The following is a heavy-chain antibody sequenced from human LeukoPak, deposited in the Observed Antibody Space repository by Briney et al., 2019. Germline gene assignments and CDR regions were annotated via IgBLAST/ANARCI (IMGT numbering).Heavy chain of an antibody. V-gene: IGHV3-20*01. J-gene: IGHJ6*02. CDR3: ARDYCSSASFGCYYGMDV. CDR2: INWNGGST. D-gene: IGHD2-2*01. Sequence: PGGSLRLSCAASGFTFDDYGMSWVRQAPGKGLEWLSCINWNGGSTGYAYSVKGRFSISTDNDKNSLYLQMNSLRAEDTALYDCARDYCSSASFGCYYGMDVWGQGTTVTVSS. CDR1: GFTFDDYG.